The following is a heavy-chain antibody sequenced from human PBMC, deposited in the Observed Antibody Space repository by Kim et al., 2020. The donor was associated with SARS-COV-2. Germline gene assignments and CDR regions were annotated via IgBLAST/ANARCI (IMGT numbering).Heavy chain of an antibody. CDR2: IKSKTDGGTT. J-gene: IGHJ6*02. D-gene: IGHD3-16*01. CDR3: TTDGGNYSPYYYGMDV. V-gene: IGHV3-15*01. Sequence: GGSLRLSCAASGFTFSNAWMSWVRQAPGKGLEWVGRIKSKTDGGTTDYAAPVKGRFTISRDDSKNTLYLQMNSLKTEDTAVYYCTTDGGNYSPYYYGMDVWGQGTTVTVSS. CDR1: GFTFSNAW.